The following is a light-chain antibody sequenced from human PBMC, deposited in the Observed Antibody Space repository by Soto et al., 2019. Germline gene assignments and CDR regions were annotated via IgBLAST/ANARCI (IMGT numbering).Light chain of an antibody. Sequence: QSALTQPPSASGSPGQSVTISCTGTSSDVGGYKYVSWYQHHPGKAPKLMVYEVSKRPSGVPDRFSGSKSGNSASLTVSGLQAEDEADYYCSSYAGSNNLVFGGGTQLTVL. CDR1: SSDVGGYKY. CDR2: EVS. J-gene: IGLJ3*02. CDR3: SSYAGSNNLV. V-gene: IGLV2-8*01.